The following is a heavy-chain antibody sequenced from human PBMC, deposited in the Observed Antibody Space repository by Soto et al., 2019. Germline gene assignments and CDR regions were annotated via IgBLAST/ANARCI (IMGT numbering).Heavy chain of an antibody. CDR3: ARLLFFDSSRSLIDY. V-gene: IGHV4-39*01. CDR2: IYYSGST. D-gene: IGHD3-22*01. J-gene: IGHJ4*02. Sequence: SQTLSLTCTVSGGSISSSSYYWGWIRQPPGKGLEWIGSIYYSGSTHYNPSLKSRVTISVDTSKNQFSLKLSSVTAADTAVYYCARLLFFDSSRSLIDYWGQGTLVTVSS. CDR1: GGSISSSSYY.